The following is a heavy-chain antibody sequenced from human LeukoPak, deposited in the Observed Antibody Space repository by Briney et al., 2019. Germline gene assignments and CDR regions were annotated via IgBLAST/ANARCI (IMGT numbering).Heavy chain of an antibody. CDR2: ISSSSSYI. J-gene: IGHJ4*02. CDR1: GFTFSSYS. CDR3: ARDGLRRPPTPYCGGDCPLDY. Sequence: GGSLRLPCAASGFTFSSYSMNWVRQAPGKGLEWVSSISSSSSYIYYADSVKGRFTISRDNAKNSLYLQMNSLRVEDTAMYYCARDGLRRPPTPYCGGDCPLDYWGQGTLVSVSS. V-gene: IGHV3-21*04. D-gene: IGHD2-21*02.